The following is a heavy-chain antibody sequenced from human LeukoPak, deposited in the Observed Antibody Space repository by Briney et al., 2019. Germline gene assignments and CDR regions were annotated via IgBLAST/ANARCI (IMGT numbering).Heavy chain of an antibody. J-gene: IGHJ4*02. V-gene: IGHV4-61*05. CDR2: MYYSGST. Sequence: PSKTLSLTCTVSGDSIRSSAYYWGWLRQPPGKGLEWIGYMYYSGSTNYNPSLKSRVTISADTSKNQFSLKLSSVTAADTAVYYCAKDLWSSSWTKKIDYWGQGTLVTVSS. CDR3: AKDLWSSSWTKKIDY. D-gene: IGHD6-13*01. CDR1: GDSIRSSAYY.